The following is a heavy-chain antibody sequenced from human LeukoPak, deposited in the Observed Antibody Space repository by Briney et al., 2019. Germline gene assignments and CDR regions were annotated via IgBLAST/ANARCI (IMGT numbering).Heavy chain of an antibody. CDR1: GGSFSGYY. Sequence: SETLSLTCAVYGGSFSGYYWSWIRQPPGKGLEWIGEINHSGSTNYNPSLKSRVTISVDTSKNQFSLKLSSLTAADTAVYYCARARSWYGMDVWGQGTTVTVSS. CDR2: INHSGST. CDR3: ARARSWYGMDV. J-gene: IGHJ6*02. V-gene: IGHV4-34*01.